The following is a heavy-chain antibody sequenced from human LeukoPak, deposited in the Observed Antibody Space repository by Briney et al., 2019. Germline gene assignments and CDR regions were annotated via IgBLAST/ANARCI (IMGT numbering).Heavy chain of an antibody. V-gene: IGHV4-34*01. CDR2: INHSGST. CDR1: GGSFSGYY. J-gene: IGHJ3*02. Sequence: PSETLSLTCAVYGGSFSGYYGSWIRQPPGKGLEWIGEINHSGSTNYNPSLKSRVTISVDTSKNQFSLKLSSVTAADTAVYYCARGPRQELLWFGDSADAFDIWGQGTMVTVSS. D-gene: IGHD3-10*01. CDR3: ARGPRQELLWFGDSADAFDI.